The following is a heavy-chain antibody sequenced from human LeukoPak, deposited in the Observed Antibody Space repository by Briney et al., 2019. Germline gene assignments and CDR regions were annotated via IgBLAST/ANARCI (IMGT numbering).Heavy chain of an antibody. CDR1: GFTVSSNY. CDR3: ARDDGGGNGADY. V-gene: IGHV3-53*01. J-gene: IGHJ4*02. D-gene: IGHD4-23*01. CDR2: IYSGGST. Sequence: PGGSLRLSCAASGFTVSSNYMSWVRQAPGKGLEWVSVIYSGGSTYYADSVKGRFTISRDNAKNSLYLQMNSLRAEDTAVYYCARDDGGGNGADYWGQGTLVTVSS.